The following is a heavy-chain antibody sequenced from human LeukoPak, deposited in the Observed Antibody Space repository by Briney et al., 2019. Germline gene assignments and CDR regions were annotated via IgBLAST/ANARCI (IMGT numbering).Heavy chain of an antibody. Sequence: ASVKISCKASGYTFTNYDIMWVRQATGQGPEWMGWMNSNSGNTGYAQKFQGRVTMTRDTSINTAYMELHSLTSEDTAVYYCARGRGGTVVRGYLDYWGQGTLVTVSS. CDR3: ARGRGGTVVRGYLDY. CDR2: MNSNSGNT. D-gene: IGHD3-10*01. V-gene: IGHV1-8*01. CDR1: GYTFTNYD. J-gene: IGHJ4*02.